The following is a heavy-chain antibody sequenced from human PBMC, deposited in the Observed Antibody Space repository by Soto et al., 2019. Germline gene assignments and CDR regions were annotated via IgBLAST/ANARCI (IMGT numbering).Heavy chain of an antibody. CDR3: ARTFRGVLSWFDP. J-gene: IGHJ5*02. V-gene: IGHV4-4*02. CDR2: VHHSGST. D-gene: IGHD3-16*01. CDR1: GDFISSNNW. Sequence: PSETLSLTCAVSGDFISSNNWWTWVRQPPGKGLEWIGEVHHSGSTNYNPSLKSRVTMTRDKSKNQFSLELSSVTAADTAVYYCARTFRGVLSWFDPWGQGNLVTVSS.